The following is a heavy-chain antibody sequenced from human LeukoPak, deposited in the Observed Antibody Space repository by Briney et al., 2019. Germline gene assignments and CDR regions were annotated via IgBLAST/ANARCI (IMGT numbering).Heavy chain of an antibody. V-gene: IGHV1-2*02. Sequence: GASVKVSCKASGYTFTGYYMHWVRQAPGQGLEWMGWINPNSGGTNYAQQFQGRVTMTRDTSISTAYMELSRLRSDDTAVYYCARVRATSSSPNYYYYYYMDVWGKGTTVTVSS. J-gene: IGHJ6*03. CDR1: GYTFTGYY. D-gene: IGHD6-13*01. CDR2: INPNSGGT. CDR3: ARVRATSSSPNYYYYYYMDV.